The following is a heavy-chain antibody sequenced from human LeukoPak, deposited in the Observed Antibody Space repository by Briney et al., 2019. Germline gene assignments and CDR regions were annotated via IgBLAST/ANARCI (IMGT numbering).Heavy chain of an antibody. CDR1: GFTFDDYG. CDR3: AKVASGSYYGAIDY. V-gene: IGHV3-20*04. Sequence: GGSLRLSCAASGFTFDDYGMSWVRQAPGKGLEWVSGINWNGGSTGYADSVKGRFTISRDNAKNSLYLQMNSLRAEDMALYYCAKVASGSYYGAIDYWGQGTLVTVSS. J-gene: IGHJ4*02. D-gene: IGHD1-26*01. CDR2: INWNGGST.